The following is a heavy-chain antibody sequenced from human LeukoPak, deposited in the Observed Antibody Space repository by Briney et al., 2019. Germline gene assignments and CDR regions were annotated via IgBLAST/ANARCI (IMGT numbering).Heavy chain of an antibody. CDR3: AKDVNWGSPYYFDY. J-gene: IGHJ4*02. CDR2: ISGRGDNT. V-gene: IGHV3-23*01. D-gene: IGHD7-27*01. Sequence: GGSLRLSCAASGFTFSNYAVSWVRQAPGKGLEWVSAISGRGDNTYYADSVKGRFTISRDNSKNTLYLQMNTLRAEDTAVYHCAKDVNWGSPYYFDYWGQGTLVTVSS. CDR1: GFTFSNYA.